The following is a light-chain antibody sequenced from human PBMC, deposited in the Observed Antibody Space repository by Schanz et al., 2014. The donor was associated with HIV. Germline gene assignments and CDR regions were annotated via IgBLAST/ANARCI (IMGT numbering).Light chain of an antibody. CDR2: DVT. V-gene: IGLV2-14*03. Sequence: QSALTQPTSVSGSPGQSITISCPGASMAFFSSNFPSWYQQHPGEAPRLIIYDVTSRPSGVSARFSASKTGETASLTISGLQAEDEADYYCNSYTSSSTLGVVFGGGTKLTVL. CDR1: SMAFFSSNF. J-gene: IGLJ2*01. CDR3: NSYTSSSTLGVV.